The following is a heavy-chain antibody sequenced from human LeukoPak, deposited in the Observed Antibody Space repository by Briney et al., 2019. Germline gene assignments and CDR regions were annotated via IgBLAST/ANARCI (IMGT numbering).Heavy chain of an antibody. V-gene: IGHV4-30-4*01. Sequence: PSETLSLTCTVSGGSISSGDYYWSWIRQPPGKGLEWIGYIYYSGSTYYNPSLKSRVTISVDTSKNQFSLKLSSVTAADTAVYYCARGVEYSSSFRPDQIDYWGQGTLVTVSS. D-gene: IGHD6-6*01. CDR3: ARGVEYSSSFRPDQIDY. J-gene: IGHJ4*02. CDR2: IYYSGST. CDR1: GGSISSGDYY.